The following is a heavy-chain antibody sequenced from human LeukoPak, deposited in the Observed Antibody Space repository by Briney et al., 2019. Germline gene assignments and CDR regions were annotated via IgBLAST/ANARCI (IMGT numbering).Heavy chain of an antibody. D-gene: IGHD3-16*01. V-gene: IGHV1-2*02. Sequence: GASVTVSCKASGYTFTGYYMHWVRQAPGQGLEWMGWINPNSGGTNNAQKFQGRVTMTRDTSISTAYMELSRLRSDDTAVYYCASERETGGLYNWFDPWGQGTLVTVSS. J-gene: IGHJ5*02. CDR2: INPNSGGT. CDR1: GYTFTGYY. CDR3: ASERETGGLYNWFDP.